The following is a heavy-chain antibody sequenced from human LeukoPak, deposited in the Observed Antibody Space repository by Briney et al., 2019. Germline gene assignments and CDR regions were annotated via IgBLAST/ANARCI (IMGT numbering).Heavy chain of an antibody. D-gene: IGHD3-22*01. CDR2: ISYDGSNK. CDR1: GFTFSSYA. Sequence: GRSLRLSCAASGFTFSSYAMHWVRQAPGKGLEWVAVISYDGSNKYYADSVKGRFTISRDNSKNTLYLQMNSLRAEDTAVYYCARVGYYYDSSGYTGFYYWGQGTLVTVSS. V-gene: IGHV3-30-3*01. CDR3: ARVGYYYDSSGYTGFYY. J-gene: IGHJ4*02.